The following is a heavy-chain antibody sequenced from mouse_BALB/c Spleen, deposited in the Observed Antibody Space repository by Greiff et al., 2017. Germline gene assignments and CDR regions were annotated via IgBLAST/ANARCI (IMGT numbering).Heavy chain of an antibody. CDR2: IYPGSGST. V-gene: IGHV1-77*01. D-gene: IGHD2-10*02. CDR1: GYTFTDYV. J-gene: IGHJ3*01. Sequence: VKLQQSGPELVKPGASVKMSCKASGYTFTDYVISWVKQRTGQGLEWIGEIYPGSGSTYYNEKFKGKATLTADKSSNTAYMQLSSLTSEDSAVYFCARSEYGNYFAYWGQGTLVTVSA. CDR3: ARSEYGNYFAY.